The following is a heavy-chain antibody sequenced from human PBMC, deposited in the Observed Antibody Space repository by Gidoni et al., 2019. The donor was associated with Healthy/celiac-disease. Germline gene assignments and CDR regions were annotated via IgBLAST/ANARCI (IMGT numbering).Heavy chain of an antibody. D-gene: IGHD3-22*01. J-gene: IGHJ6*02. CDR2: ISGSGGST. CDR3: AKIMSRDYYDSSGYPPYGMDV. V-gene: IGHV3-23*01. Sequence: EVQLLESGGGLVQPGVSLRLSCAASGFTFSSYAMSWVRQAPGKGLEWVSAISGSGGSTYYADSVKGRFTISRDNSKNTLYLQMNSLRAEDTAVYYCAKIMSRDYYDSSGYPPYGMDVWGQGTTVTVSS. CDR1: GFTFSSYA.